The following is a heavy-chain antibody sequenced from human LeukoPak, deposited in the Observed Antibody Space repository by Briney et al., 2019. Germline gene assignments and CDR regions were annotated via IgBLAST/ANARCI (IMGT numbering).Heavy chain of an antibody. CDR2: IYYSGST. CDR3: ARGSRCSGGSCYAYYYYYMDV. V-gene: IGHV4-59*11. Sequence: SETLSLTCTVSGGSISSHYWSWIRQPPGKGLEWIEYIYYSGSTNYNPSLKSRVTISVDTSKNQFSLKLSSVTAADTAVYYCARGSRCSGGSCYAYYYYYMDVWGKGTTVTVSS. D-gene: IGHD2-15*01. J-gene: IGHJ6*03. CDR1: GGSISSHY.